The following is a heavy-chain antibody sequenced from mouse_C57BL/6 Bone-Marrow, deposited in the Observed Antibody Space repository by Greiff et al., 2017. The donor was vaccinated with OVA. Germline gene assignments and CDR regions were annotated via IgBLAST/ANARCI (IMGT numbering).Heavy chain of an antibody. V-gene: IGHV1-15*01. CDR1: GYTFTDYE. Sequence: QVQLKESGAELVRPGASVTLSCKASGYTFTDYEMHWVKQTPVHGLEWIGAIDPETGGTAYNQKFKGKAILTADQSSSTAYMELRSLTSEDSAVYYCTRDGAFDGYPAWFAYWGQGTLVTVSA. CDR3: TRDGAFDGYPAWFAY. D-gene: IGHD2-3*01. CDR2: IDPETGGT. J-gene: IGHJ3*01.